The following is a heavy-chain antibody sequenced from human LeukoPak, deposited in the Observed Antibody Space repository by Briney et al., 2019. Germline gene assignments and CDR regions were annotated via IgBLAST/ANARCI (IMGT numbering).Heavy chain of an antibody. D-gene: IGHD2-15*01. V-gene: IGHV3-74*01. CDR2: INSDGSST. Sequence: PGGSLRLSCAASGFTFSSYWMHWVRQAPGKGLVWVSRINSDGSSTSYADSVKGRFTISRDNAKNTLYLQMNSLRAEDTAVYYCARVVVAADFDYWGQGTLVTVSS. CDR1: GFTFSSYW. CDR3: ARVVVAADFDY. J-gene: IGHJ4*02.